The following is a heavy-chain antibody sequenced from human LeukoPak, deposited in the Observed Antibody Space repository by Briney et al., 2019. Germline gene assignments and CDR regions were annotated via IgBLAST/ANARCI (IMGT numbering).Heavy chain of an antibody. CDR2: SGGSSTTI. CDR1: GFTVSNNY. Sequence: PGGSLRLSCAASGFTVSNNYMSLVRQAPGKGVEWGAYSGGSSTTIRYADSVNGRFTISRDNVEDSLFPQMTSLRAEDTAVYYCATSPRSHCSGTTCFYNYYMDVWGTGTMVTVSS. D-gene: IGHD2-15*01. J-gene: IGHJ6*03. V-gene: IGHV3-11*04. CDR3: ATSPRSHCSGTTCFYNYYMDV.